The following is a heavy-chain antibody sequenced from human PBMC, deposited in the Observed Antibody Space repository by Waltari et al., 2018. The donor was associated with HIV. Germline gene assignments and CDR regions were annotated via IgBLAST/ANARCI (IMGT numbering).Heavy chain of an antibody. J-gene: IGHJ4*02. V-gene: IGHV4-39*01. CDR1: GGSISSSSYY. D-gene: IGHD3-22*01. Sequence: QLQLQESGPGLVKPSETLSLTCTVSGGSISSSSYYWGWIRQPPGKGLDWIGRIYYSGSTYYNPSLKSRVTISVDTSKNQFSLKLSSVTAADTAVYYCARRSYYDSSGYYFDYWGQGTLVTVSS. CDR3: ARRSYYDSSGYYFDY. CDR2: IYYSGST.